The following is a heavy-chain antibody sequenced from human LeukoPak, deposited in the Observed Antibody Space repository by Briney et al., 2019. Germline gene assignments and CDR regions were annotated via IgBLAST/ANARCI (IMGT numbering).Heavy chain of an antibody. CDR1: GGSFSGYY. J-gene: IGHJ4*02. CDR3: ASGGMRGAARLLFVY. Sequence: SETLSLTCAVYGGSFSGYYWSWIRQPPGEGLQWIGTIYHSGSTYYNPSLNSRVTISVDTSKNQFSLKLSSVTAADTAVYYCASGGMRGAARLLFVYWGQGTLVTVSS. V-gene: IGHV4-34*01. D-gene: IGHD6-6*01. CDR2: IYHSGST.